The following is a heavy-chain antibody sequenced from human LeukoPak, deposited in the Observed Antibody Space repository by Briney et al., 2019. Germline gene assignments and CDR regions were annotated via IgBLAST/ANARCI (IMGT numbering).Heavy chain of an antibody. Sequence: GESLKISCKGSGYSFTTYWIGWVRQMSGKGLEWMGIIYPGDSDTRYSPSFQGQVTISADKSISTAYLQWSSLKASDTAIYYCVRVDTPMGGYYYDSSAYTTGDAWFDPWGQGTLVTVSS. CDR1: GYSFTTYW. CDR2: IYPGDSDT. CDR3: VRVDTPMGGYYYDSSAYTTGDAWFDP. J-gene: IGHJ5*02. D-gene: IGHD3-22*01. V-gene: IGHV5-51*01.